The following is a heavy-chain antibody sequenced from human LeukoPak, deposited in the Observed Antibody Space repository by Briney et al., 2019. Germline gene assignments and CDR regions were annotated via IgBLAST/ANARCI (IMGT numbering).Heavy chain of an antibody. CDR1: GFTSSNSA. V-gene: IGHV3-64*01. CDR2: ITSNGDRT. J-gene: IGHJ3*02. CDR3: ARVGSWDAFDI. D-gene: IGHD1-26*01. Sequence: GGSLRLSCAASGFTSSNSAMYWVRQAPGKGPEYVSAITSNGDRTYYASSVKGRFTISRDDSKNTLYLQMGCLRAEDMAVYYCARVGSWDAFDIWGQGTMVTVSS.